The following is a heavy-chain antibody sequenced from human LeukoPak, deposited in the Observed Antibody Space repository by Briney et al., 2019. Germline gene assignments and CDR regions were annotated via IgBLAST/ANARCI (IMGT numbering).Heavy chain of an antibody. CDR1: GGSISSYY. CDR3: ARNVEAQWLDNYDAFDI. CDR2: IYTSGST. Sequence: SETLSLTCTVSGGSISSYYWSWIRQPAGKGLEWIGRIYTSGSTNYNPSLKSRVTISVDTSKNQFSLKLSSVTAADTAVYYCARNVEAQWLDNYDAFDIRGQGTMVTVSS. V-gene: IGHV4-4*07. D-gene: IGHD6-19*01. J-gene: IGHJ3*02.